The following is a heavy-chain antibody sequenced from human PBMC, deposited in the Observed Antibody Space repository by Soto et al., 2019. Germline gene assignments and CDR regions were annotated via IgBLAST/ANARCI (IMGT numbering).Heavy chain of an antibody. CDR2: ISHDGSNK. J-gene: IGHJ3*02. Sequence: PGGSLRLSCAASGFTFSSYGMHWVRQAPGKGVEWVAVISHDGSNKYFADSVKGRFTISRDNSQNTLFMLMNSLRPEDTAVYYCAKAHHYTGAGSYAFDIWGQGTVVTVS. CDR3: AKAHHYTGAGSYAFDI. D-gene: IGHD3-10*01. CDR1: GFTFSSYG. V-gene: IGHV3-30*18.